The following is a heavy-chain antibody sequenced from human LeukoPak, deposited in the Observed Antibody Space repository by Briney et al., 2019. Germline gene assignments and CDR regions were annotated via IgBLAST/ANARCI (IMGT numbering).Heavy chain of an antibody. D-gene: IGHD3-3*01. CDR3: ARVHRYDFWSGYNPRGYYYYMDV. CDR2: ISSSSSYI. J-gene: IGHJ6*03. V-gene: IGHV3-21*01. Sequence: GGSLRLSCAASGFTFSSYSMNWVHQAPGKGLEWVSSISSSSSYIYYAGSVKGRFTISRDNAKNSLYLQMNSLRAEDTAVYYCARVHRYDFWSGYNPRGYYYYMDVWGKGTTVTVSS. CDR1: GFTFSSYS.